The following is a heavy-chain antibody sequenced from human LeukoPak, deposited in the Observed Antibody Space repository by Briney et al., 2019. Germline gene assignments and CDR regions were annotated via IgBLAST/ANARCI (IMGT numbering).Heavy chain of an antibody. CDR3: ARGPPSYSSSSYWFDP. CDR2: TNPNSGNT. Sequence: ASVKVSCKASGYTFTSYDINWVRQATGQGPEWMGWTNPNSGNTGYAQKFQGRVTITRNTSISTAYMELSSLRSEDTAVYYCARGPPSYSSSSYWFDPWGQGTLVTVSS. D-gene: IGHD6-13*01. V-gene: IGHV1-8*03. J-gene: IGHJ5*02. CDR1: GYTFTSYD.